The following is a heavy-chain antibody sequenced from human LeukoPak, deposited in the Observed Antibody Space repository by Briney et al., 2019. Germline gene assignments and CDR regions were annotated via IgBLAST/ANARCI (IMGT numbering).Heavy chain of an antibody. V-gene: IGHV1-46*01. CDR1: GYTFTSYD. Sequence: WASVTVSCKASGYTFTSYDINWVRQAPGQGLEWMGIINPSGGSTSYAQKFQGRVTMTRDASTSTVYMELSSLRSEDTAVYYCATGLAVEDAFDIWGQGTMVTVSS. CDR3: ATGLAVEDAFDI. CDR2: INPSGGST. J-gene: IGHJ3*02. D-gene: IGHD6-19*01.